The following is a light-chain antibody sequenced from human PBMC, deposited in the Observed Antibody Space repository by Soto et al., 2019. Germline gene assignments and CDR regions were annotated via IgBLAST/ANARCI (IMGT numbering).Light chain of an antibody. CDR3: VAWDDTLSEFHV. J-gene: IGLJ1*01. CDR2: RNS. V-gene: IGLV1-47*01. Sequence: QSVLTQSPSSSGTPGQRVTISCSGSASTIGRNSVYWYQQLPGTAPKLLIYRNSQLPSGVPDRFSGSKSATSASLAISGLRCEDEADYYRVAWDDTLSEFHVSGVGTLLTVL. CDR1: ASTIGRNS.